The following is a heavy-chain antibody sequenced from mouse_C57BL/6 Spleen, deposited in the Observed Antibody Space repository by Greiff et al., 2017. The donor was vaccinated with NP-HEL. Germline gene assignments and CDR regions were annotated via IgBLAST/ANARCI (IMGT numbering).Heavy chain of an antibody. CDR2: IDPSDSET. J-gene: IGHJ2*01. V-gene: IGHV1-52*01. CDR3: ARDSERLDY. CDR1: GYTFTSYW. D-gene: IGHD2-12*01. Sequence: QVQLQQPGAELVRPGSSVKLSCKASGYTFTSYWMHWVKQRPIQGLEWIGNIDPSDSETHYNQKFKDKATLTVDKSSSTAYMQLSSLTSEDAAVYYCARDSERLDYWGQGTTLTVSS.